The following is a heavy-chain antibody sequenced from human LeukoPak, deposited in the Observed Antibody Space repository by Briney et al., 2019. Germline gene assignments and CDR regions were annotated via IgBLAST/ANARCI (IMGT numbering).Heavy chain of an antibody. D-gene: IGHD2-2*01. Sequence: SVKVSCKASGYTFTSYAISWVRQAPGQGLEWMGGIIPIFGTANYAQKFQGGVTITADESTSTAYMELSSLRSEDTAVYYCALSYCSSTSCCRRTYFDYWGQGTLVTVSS. CDR3: ALSYCSSTSCCRRTYFDY. V-gene: IGHV1-69*13. J-gene: IGHJ4*02. CDR1: GYTFTSYA. CDR2: IIPIFGTA.